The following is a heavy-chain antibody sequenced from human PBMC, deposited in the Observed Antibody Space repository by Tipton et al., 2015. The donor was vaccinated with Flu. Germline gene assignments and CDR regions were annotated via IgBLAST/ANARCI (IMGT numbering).Heavy chain of an antibody. V-gene: IGHV4-61*02. CDR2: IYTNTNT. CDR1: GGSINSGSYY. Sequence: GLVKPSQTLSLTCTVSGGSINSGSYYWSWIRQPAGKGLEWIGRIYTNTNTNYNASLKSRVTISIDRSKNQFSLTLTSVTAADAAMYYCARGDYGDYDHEADAFDIWGQGTLVSVSA. J-gene: IGHJ3*02. CDR3: ARGDYGDYDHEADAFDI. D-gene: IGHD4-17*01.